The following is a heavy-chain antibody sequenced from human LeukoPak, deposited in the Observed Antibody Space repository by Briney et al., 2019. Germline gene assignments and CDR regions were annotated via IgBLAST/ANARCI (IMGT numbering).Heavy chain of an antibody. J-gene: IGHJ4*02. CDR2: ISGSGGST. Sequence: PGGSLRLSCAASGFTFSSYAMSWVRQAPGKGLEGGSAISGSGGSTYYTHSVKGRFTIARDNTKNTLYLQMNSLRAEDTAIYYCAKDAANPTAPDFWSGYYYFDYWGQGTLVTVSS. CDR3: AKDAANPTAPDFWSGYYYFDY. CDR1: GFTFSSYA. D-gene: IGHD3-3*01. V-gene: IGHV3-23*01.